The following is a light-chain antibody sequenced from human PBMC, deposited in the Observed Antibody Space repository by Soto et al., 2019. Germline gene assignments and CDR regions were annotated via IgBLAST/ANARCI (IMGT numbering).Light chain of an antibody. CDR3: LLSYSGYML. CDR2: DTN. J-gene: IGLJ3*02. V-gene: IGLV7-46*01. CDR1: TGAVTGGHY. Sequence: QAVVTQEASLTVSPGGTVTLTCGSSTGAVTGGHYPFWFQQKPGQAPRTLIYDTNSKHSWTPARFSGSLLGGKAALTLSGAQPEDEADYYCLLSYSGYMLFGGGTQLTVL.